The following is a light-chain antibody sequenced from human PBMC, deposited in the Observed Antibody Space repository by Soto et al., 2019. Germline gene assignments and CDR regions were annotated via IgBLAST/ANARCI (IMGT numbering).Light chain of an antibody. V-gene: IGKV1-27*01. CDR3: QKYNSAPWT. J-gene: IGKJ1*01. CDR2: AAS. Sequence: DIQMTQSPSSLSASVGDRVTITCRASQGNSNYLAWYQQKPGKVPKLLIYAASNLQSVVPSRFSGSGSGTDFTLTISSLQPEDVATYYCQKYNSAPWTFGQGTKVEIK. CDR1: QGNSNY.